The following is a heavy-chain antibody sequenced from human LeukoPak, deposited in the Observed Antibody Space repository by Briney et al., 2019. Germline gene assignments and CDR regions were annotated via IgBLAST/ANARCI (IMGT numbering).Heavy chain of an antibody. Sequence: SVKVSCKASGGTFSSYAISWVRQAPGQGLEWMGRIIPILGIANYAQKFQGRVTITADKSTSTAYMELSSLRSEDTAVYYCARETVTILNWFDPWGQGTLVTVSS. J-gene: IGHJ5*02. CDR3: ARETVTILNWFDP. CDR1: GGTFSSYA. CDR2: IIPILGIA. V-gene: IGHV1-69*04. D-gene: IGHD4-17*01.